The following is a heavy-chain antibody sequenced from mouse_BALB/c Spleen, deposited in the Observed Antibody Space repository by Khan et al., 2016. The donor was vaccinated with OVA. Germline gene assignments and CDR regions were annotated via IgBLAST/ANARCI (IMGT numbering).Heavy chain of an antibody. CDR1: GFAFSSYD. D-gene: IGHD2-1*01. CDR2: ISSGGGST. CDR3: ARGWGGNFYYAMDS. Sequence: EVELVESGGGLVKPGGSLKLSCAASGFAFSSYDMSWVRQTPEKRLEWVAYISSGGGSTYYPDTVKGRFPISRDNAKNTLYLQMSSLKSEDTAMYYCARGWGGNFYYAMDSWGQGMSVTVSS. V-gene: IGHV5-12-1*01. J-gene: IGHJ4*01.